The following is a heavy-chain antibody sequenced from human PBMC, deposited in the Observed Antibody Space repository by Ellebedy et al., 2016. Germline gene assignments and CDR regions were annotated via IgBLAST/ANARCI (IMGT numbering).Heavy chain of an antibody. V-gene: IGHV3-23*01. Sequence: GESLKISXAASGFTFSSYWMSWVRQAPGKGLEWVSAISGSGGSTYYADSVKGRFTISRDNSKNTLYLQMNSLRAEDTAVYYCARVEQWLVIYYYGMDVWGQGTTVTVSS. CDR1: GFTFSSYW. D-gene: IGHD6-19*01. CDR3: ARVEQWLVIYYYGMDV. CDR2: ISGSGGST. J-gene: IGHJ6*02.